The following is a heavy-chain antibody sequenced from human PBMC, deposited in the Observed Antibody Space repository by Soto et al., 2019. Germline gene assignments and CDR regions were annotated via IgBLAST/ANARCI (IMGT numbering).Heavy chain of an antibody. Sequence: SETLSLTCAVSGGSISSGGYSWSWIRQPPGKGLEWIGYIYHSGSTYYNPSLKSRVTISVDRSKNQFSLKLSSVTAADTAVYYCARGDYGSGSPDYGMDVWGQGTTVTVSS. CDR2: IYHSGST. CDR3: ARGDYGSGSPDYGMDV. CDR1: GGSISSGGYS. J-gene: IGHJ6*02. D-gene: IGHD3-10*01. V-gene: IGHV4-30-2*01.